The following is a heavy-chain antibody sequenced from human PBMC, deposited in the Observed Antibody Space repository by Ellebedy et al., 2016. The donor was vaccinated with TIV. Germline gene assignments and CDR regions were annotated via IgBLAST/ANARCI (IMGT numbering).Heavy chain of an antibody. CDR3: ANTDCSGGSCYEY. J-gene: IGHJ4*02. CDR1: GFTFSSYA. D-gene: IGHD2-15*01. Sequence: GESLKISXAASGFTFSSYAMSWVRQAPGKGLEWVSAISGSGGSTYYADSVKGRFTISRDNSKNTLYLQMNSLRAEDTAVYYCANTDCSGGSCYEYWGQGTLVTVSS. CDR2: ISGSGGST. V-gene: IGHV3-23*01.